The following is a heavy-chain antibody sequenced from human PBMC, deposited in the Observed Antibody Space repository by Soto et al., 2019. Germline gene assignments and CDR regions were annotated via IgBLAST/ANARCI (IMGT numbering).Heavy chain of an antibody. Sequence: EVQLLESGGGLVQSGESLRLSCAASGFTFSSSTMSWVRQAPGKGLEWVSSISGSGGTTYYTDSVKGRFTISRDNSKNTLYLQMSSLRAEYTAVYFCAKLTSAWGQGTLVAVSS. CDR1: GFTFSSST. V-gene: IGHV3-23*01. CDR3: AKLTSA. CDR2: ISGSGGTT. J-gene: IGHJ1*01.